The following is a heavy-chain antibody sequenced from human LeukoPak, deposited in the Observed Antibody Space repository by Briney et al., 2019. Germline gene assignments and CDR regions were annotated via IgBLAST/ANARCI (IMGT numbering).Heavy chain of an antibody. CDR3: ARGRYYDSSGYRPYYYYYYMDV. D-gene: IGHD3-22*01. CDR1: GGPISGYY. J-gene: IGHJ6*03. CDR2: IYYSGRT. Sequence: SETLSLTCTVSGGPISGYYWNWIRQPPGKGLEWIGSIYYSGRTSFNGSLKTRITMSVDTSKNQFSLKVNSVTAADTAVYYCARGRYYDSSGYRPYYYYYYMDVWGKGTTVTVSS. V-gene: IGHV4-59*01.